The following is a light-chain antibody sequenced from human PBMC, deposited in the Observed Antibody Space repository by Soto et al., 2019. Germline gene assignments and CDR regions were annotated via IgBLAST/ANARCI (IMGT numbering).Light chain of an antibody. V-gene: IGKV3-20*01. CDR2: GAS. CDR1: QSVTTR. J-gene: IGKJ1*01. Sequence: EIVLTQSPATLSLSPGERVTLSCRASQSVTTRLAWYQHKPGQAPTLLMSGASNRASGVPVRFSGSGSGTDFTLTITRLEPEDFALYYCQQYGGSPITFGLGTKVDIK. CDR3: QQYGGSPIT.